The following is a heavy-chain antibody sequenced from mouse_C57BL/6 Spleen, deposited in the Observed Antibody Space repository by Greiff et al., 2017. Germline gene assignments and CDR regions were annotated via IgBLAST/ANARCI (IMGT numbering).Heavy chain of an antibody. CDR2: INYDGSST. J-gene: IGHJ2*01. CDR1: GFTFSDYY. V-gene: IGHV5-16*01. Sequence: EVKLMESEGGLVQPGSSMKLSCTASGFTFSDYYMAWVRQVPEKGLEWVANINYDGSSTYYLDSLKSRFIISRDNAKNILYLQMSSLKSEDTATYYCARERHYFDYWGQGTTRTVSS. CDR3: ARERHYFDY.